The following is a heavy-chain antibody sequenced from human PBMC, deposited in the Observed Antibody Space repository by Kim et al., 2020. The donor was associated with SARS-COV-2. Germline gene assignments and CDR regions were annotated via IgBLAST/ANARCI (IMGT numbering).Heavy chain of an antibody. Sequence: GGSLRLSCAASGFTFSSYSMNWVRQAPGKGLEWVSYISSSSSTIYYADSVKGRFTISRDNAKNSLYLQMNSLRDEDTAVYYCARGEWSFQFRQQITYYYDSSGEAAGGVFDLWGRGTLVTVSS. J-gene: IGHJ2*01. CDR2: ISSSSSTI. CDR1: GFTFSSYS. V-gene: IGHV3-48*02. CDR3: ARGEWSFQFRQQITYYYDSSGEAAGGVFDL. D-gene: IGHD3-22*01.